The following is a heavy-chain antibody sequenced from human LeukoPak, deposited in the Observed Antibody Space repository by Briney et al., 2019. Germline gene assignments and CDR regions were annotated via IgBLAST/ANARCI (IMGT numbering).Heavy chain of an antibody. V-gene: IGHV3-11*04. CDR2: ISSAGDNI. CDR1: GFTFSYYY. J-gene: IGHJ5*02. CDR3: AREGLPYWFDP. Sequence: PGGSLRLSCAASGFTFSYYYMSWIRQAPGKGLEWVSYISSAGDNIYYADSVKGRFTISRDNAKNSLYLQMNSLRAEDTAVYYCAREGLPYWFDPWGQGTLVTVSS. D-gene: IGHD5-18*01.